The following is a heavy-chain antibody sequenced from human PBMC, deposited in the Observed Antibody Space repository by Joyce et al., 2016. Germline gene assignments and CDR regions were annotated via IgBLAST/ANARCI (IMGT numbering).Heavy chain of an antibody. CDR2: IHKSGNT. CDR1: GGSISTYY. CDR3: ARVGGAAVGFYYGLDV. V-gene: IGHV4-4*07. J-gene: IGHJ6*02. D-gene: IGHD1-26*01. Sequence: QVQLQESRPGLVKPSETLSPICTLSGGSISTYYWSWIRQPAGKELEWIGRIHKSGNTTYNPSLESRVTMSVDTSENQFSLELSSVTAADSATYYCARVGGAAVGFYYGLDVWGQGTTVIVSS.